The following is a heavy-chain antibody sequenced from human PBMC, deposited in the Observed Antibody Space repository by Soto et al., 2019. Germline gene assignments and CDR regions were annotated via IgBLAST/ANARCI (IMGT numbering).Heavy chain of an antibody. CDR3: ARDELRFLAWLPQAYYYGMDV. CDR2: IIPVFGTA. D-gene: IGHD3-3*01. CDR1: GGTFSSYA. V-gene: IGHV1-69*12. J-gene: IGHJ6*02. Sequence: QVQLVQSGAEVKKPGSSVKVSCKASGGTFSSYAISWVRQAPGQGLEWMGGIIPVFGTANYAQKFQGRVTITADESTSTAYMELSSLRSEDTAVYYCARDELRFLAWLPQAYYYGMDVWGQGTTVTVSS.